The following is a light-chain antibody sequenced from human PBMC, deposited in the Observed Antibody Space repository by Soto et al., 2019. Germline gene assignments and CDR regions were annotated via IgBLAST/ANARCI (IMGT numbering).Light chain of an antibody. J-gene: IGLJ2*01. Sequence: QSVLTQSPSASASLGASVKLTCTLSSGHSSYAIAWHQQQPEKGPRYLMKLNSDGSHSKGDGIPDRFSGSSSGAERYLTISSLQSEDEADYYCQTCGTGIHVVFGGGNQLTVL. V-gene: IGLV4-69*01. CDR3: QTCGTGIHVV. CDR1: SGHSSYA. CDR2: LNSDGSH.